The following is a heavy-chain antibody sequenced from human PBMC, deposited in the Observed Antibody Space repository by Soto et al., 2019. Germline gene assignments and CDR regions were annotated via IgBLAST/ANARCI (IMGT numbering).Heavy chain of an antibody. CDR2: IIPIFGTA. V-gene: IGHV1-69*13. CDR1: GGTFSSYA. D-gene: IGHD3-3*01. Sequence: ASVKVSCKASGGTFSSYAISWVRQAPGQGLEWMGGIIPIFGTANYAQKFQGRVTITADESTSTAYMELSSLRSEDTAVYYCARDDVLRFLEWLPETYYYGMDVWGQGTTVTVSS. J-gene: IGHJ6*02. CDR3: ARDDVLRFLEWLPETYYYGMDV.